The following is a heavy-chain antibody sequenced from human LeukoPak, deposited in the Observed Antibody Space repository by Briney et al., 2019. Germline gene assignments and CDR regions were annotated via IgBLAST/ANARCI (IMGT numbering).Heavy chain of an antibody. J-gene: IGHJ4*02. Sequence: SETLSLTCAVYGGSFSGYYWSWIRQPPGKGLEWIGEINHSGSTNYNPSLKSRVTISVDTSKNQFSLKLSSVTAADTAVYYCARHSPDEGIVGATLFDYWGQGTLVTVSS. CDR1: GGSFSGYY. CDR3: ARHSPDEGIVGATLFDY. CDR2: INHSGST. D-gene: IGHD1-26*01. V-gene: IGHV4-34*01.